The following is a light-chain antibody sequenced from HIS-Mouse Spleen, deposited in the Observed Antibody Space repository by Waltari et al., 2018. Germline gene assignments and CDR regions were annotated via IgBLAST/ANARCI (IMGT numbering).Light chain of an antibody. J-gene: IGLJ2*01. CDR3: CSYAGSSTFVVV. V-gene: IGLV2-23*02. CDR1: SSDVGSYNL. Sequence: QSALTQPASVSGSPGQSITISCTGTSSDVGSYNLFSWYQQHPGKAPKLMIYEVSKRPSGVSNRFSSSKSGNTASLTISGLQAEDEADYYCCSYAGSSTFVVVFGGGTKLTVL. CDR2: EVS.